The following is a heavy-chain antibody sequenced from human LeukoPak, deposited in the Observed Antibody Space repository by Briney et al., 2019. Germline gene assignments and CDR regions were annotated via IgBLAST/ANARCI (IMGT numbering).Heavy chain of an antibody. D-gene: IGHD1-26*01. CDR3: ARDPAGSYNWFDP. V-gene: IGHV3-33*01. CDR1: GFTFSSYG. CDR2: IWYDGSNK. Sequence: GGSLRLSCAASGFTFSSYGMHWVRQAPGKGLEWVAVIWYDGSNKYYADSVKGRFTISRDNSKNTLYLQMNSLRAEDTAVYYCARDPAGSYNWFDPWGQGTLVTVSS. J-gene: IGHJ5*02.